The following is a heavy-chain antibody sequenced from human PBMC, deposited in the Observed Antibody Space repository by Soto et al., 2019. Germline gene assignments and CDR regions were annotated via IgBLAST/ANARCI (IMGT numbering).Heavy chain of an antibody. CDR2: MYYSGST. D-gene: IGHD6-25*01. CDR3: ATGAAATWYY. V-gene: IGHV4-59*01. J-gene: IGHJ4*02. Sequence: PSETLSLTCTVSGDSMSGYYWSWIRQPPGKGLEWIGNMYYSGSTNYNPSLKSRVTISVDTSKNQFSLKLSSVTAADTAVYYCATGAAATWYYWGQGTLVTVSS. CDR1: GDSMSGYY.